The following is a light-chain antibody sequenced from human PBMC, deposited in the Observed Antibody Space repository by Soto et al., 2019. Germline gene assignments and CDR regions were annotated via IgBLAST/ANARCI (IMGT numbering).Light chain of an antibody. Sequence: DIQLTQSPPFLSASVGDRVTITCRASQGISTFLAWFQQKPGKAPKLLIYGASTLQSGVPSRFSGSGSGTEFTLPISSLQPEDFATYYCPQPNSYPQTFGRGSKVEIK. J-gene: IGKJ4*01. CDR3: PQPNSYPQT. V-gene: IGKV1-9*01. CDR1: QGISTF. CDR2: GAS.